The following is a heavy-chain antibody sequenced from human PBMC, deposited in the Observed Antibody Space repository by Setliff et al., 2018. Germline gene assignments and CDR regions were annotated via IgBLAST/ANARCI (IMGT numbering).Heavy chain of an antibody. J-gene: IGHJ4*02. CDR3: ARDLYNSGSDY. CDR2: MNPNSDAT. CDR1: GYTFTSYD. V-gene: IGHV1-2*06. D-gene: IGHD6-25*01. Sequence: GASVKVSCKASGYTFTSYDINWVRQATGQGLEWMGRMNPNSDATNFAQKFQDRVTMTRDTSISTAYMDLSRLRSDDTAVYYCARDLYNSGSDYWGQGTLVTV.